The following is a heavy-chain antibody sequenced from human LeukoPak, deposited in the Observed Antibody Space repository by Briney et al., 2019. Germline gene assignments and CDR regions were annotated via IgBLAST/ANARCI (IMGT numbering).Heavy chain of an antibody. Sequence: PSETLSLTCTVSGGSISSYYWSWIRQPPGKGLEWIGYIYYSGSTNYNPTLKSRVTISVDTSKNQFSLKLSSVTAADTAVYYCARDGYYYALGSKDWYFDLWGRGTLVTVSS. D-gene: IGHD3-10*01. CDR1: GGSISSYY. J-gene: IGHJ2*01. CDR3: ARDGYYYALGSKDWYFDL. V-gene: IGHV4-59*12. CDR2: IYYSGST.